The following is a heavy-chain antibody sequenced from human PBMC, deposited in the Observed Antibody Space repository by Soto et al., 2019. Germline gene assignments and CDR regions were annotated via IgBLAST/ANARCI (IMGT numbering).Heavy chain of an antibody. D-gene: IGHD2-15*01. CDR3: ARDQVSHCSGGSCYVDPPRGY. J-gene: IGHJ4*02. CDR1: GGSINSVGYY. Sequence: QVQLQESGPGLVKPSQTLSLTCTVSGGSINSVGYYWSWIRQYPGKGLEWIGFIHYSGSTYYTPSLKSRVTISADTSKNQFSLKLSSVTAADTAVYYCARDQVSHCSGGSCYVDPPRGYWGQGTLVTVSS. CDR2: IHYSGST. V-gene: IGHV4-31*03.